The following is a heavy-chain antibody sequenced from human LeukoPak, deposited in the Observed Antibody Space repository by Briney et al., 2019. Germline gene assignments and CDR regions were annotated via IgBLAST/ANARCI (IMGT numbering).Heavy chain of an antibody. V-gene: IGHV4-59*12. J-gene: IGHJ5*02. D-gene: IGHD2-21*02. CDR3: ARANFIVVVTAGFDP. Sequence: PSETLSLTCSVSGGSISSYYWSWIRQPPGKGLEWIGYIYYSGSTNYNPSLKSRVTISVDTSKNQFSLKLSSVTAADTAVYYCARANFIVVVTAGFDPWGQGTLVTVSS. CDR1: GGSISSYY. CDR2: IYYSGST.